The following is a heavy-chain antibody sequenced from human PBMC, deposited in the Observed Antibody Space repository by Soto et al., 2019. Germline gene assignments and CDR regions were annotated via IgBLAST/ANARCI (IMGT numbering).Heavy chain of an antibody. CDR1: GYSVTNHW. CDR2: IYPVDSDT. V-gene: IGHV5-51*01. Sequence: PRESLKISCKGSGYSVTNHWIGWVRQMPGKGLEWMGIIYPVDSDTRYSPSFQGQVSISADKSISTAYLQWSSLKASDTAMYYCARYDCSTTTCSFDYWGQGTLVTVSS. D-gene: IGHD2-2*01. J-gene: IGHJ4*02. CDR3: ARYDCSTTTCSFDY.